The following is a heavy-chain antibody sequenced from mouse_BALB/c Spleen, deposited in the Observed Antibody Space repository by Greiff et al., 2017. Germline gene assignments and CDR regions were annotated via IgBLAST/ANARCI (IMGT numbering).Heavy chain of an antibody. V-gene: IGHV5-6-4*01. CDR2: ISSGGSYT. CDR1: GFTFSSYT. Sequence: DVMLVESGGGLVKPGGSLKLSCAASGFTFSSYTMSWVRQTPEKRLEWVATISSGGSYTYYPDSVKGRFTISRDNAKNTLYLQMSSLKSEDTAMYYCTRRGYDYGIDYWGQGTTLTVSS. D-gene: IGHD2-4*01. J-gene: IGHJ2*01. CDR3: TRRGYDYGIDY.